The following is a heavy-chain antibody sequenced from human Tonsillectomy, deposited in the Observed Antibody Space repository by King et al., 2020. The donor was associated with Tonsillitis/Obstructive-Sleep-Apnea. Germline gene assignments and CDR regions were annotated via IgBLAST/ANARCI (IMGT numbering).Heavy chain of an antibody. V-gene: IGHV5-10-1*01. D-gene: IGHD1-14*01. J-gene: IGHJ2*01. CDR3: ARPETPYWYFDL. Sequence: QLVPSGAEVKKPGESLRISCKGSGYSFTSYWISWVRQMPGKGLEWMGRIDPSDSYTNYGPSFQGHVTISADKSISTAYLQWSSLKASDTAMYYCARPETPYWYFDLWGRGTLVTVSS. CDR1: GYSFTSYW. CDR2: IDPSDSYT.